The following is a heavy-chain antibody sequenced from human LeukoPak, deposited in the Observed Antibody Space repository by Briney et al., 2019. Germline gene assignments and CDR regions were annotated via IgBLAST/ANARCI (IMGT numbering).Heavy chain of an antibody. J-gene: IGHJ4*02. CDR2: ISSSGSTI. D-gene: IGHD2-2*01. V-gene: IGHV3-48*03. Sequence: GGSLRLSCAASGFTFSSYEMNWVRQAPGKGLEWVSYISSSGSTIYYADSVKGRFTASRDNAKNSLYLQMNSLRAEDTAVYYCARWSGSTTRNFDYWGQGTLVTVSS. CDR1: GFTFSSYE. CDR3: ARWSGSTTRNFDY.